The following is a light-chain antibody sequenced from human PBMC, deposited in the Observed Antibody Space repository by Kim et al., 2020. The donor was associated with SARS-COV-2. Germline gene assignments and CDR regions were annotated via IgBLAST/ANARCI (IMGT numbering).Light chain of an antibody. Sequence: SYELTQPPSVSVSLGQMARITCSGEALPKKYAYWYQQKPGQFPVLVIYKDSERPSGIPERFSGSSSGTIVTLTISGVQAEDEADYYCLSADSRGTYVFGT. CDR2: KDS. V-gene: IGLV3-16*01. CDR1: ALPKKY. J-gene: IGLJ1*01. CDR3: LSADSRGTYV.